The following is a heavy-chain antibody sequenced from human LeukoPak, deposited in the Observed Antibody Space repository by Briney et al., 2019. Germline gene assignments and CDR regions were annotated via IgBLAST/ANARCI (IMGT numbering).Heavy chain of an antibody. V-gene: IGHV3-30*02. D-gene: IGHD6-6*01. CDR3: AKVLSFGYSSSSGFDY. J-gene: IGHJ4*02. Sequence: PGGSLRLPCAASGFTFSIYGMHWARQAPGKGLEWVAFIWYDGSNKYYADSVKGRFTIYRDNSKNTLYLQMNSVRAEDTAVYYCAKVLSFGYSSSSGFDYWGQRALVTVSS. CDR2: IWYDGSNK. CDR1: GFTFSIYG.